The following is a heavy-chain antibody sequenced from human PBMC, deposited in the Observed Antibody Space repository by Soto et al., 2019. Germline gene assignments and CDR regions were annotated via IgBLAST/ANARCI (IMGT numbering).Heavy chain of an antibody. V-gene: IGHV1-18*01. Sequence: QVQLVQSGAEVKKPGASVKVSCKASDYTFTNYGISWVRQAPGQGLEWMGWINAHNGNTNSAQQVQGRVTMTTDTSTSTAYMELRCLCSDATAVYYCAGVLAPFAPWGQGTLVTVSS. CDR3: AGVLAPFAP. J-gene: IGHJ5*02. CDR1: DYTFTNYG. CDR2: INAHNGNT.